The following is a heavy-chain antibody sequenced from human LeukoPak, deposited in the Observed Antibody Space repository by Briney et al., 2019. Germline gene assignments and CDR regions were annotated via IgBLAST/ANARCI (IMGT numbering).Heavy chain of an antibody. CDR3: AKWGDYDVLTGYYGPDN. D-gene: IGHD3-9*01. CDR2: IFGSGANT. J-gene: IGHJ4*02. CDR1: GFIFSNYA. Sequence: GASLRLSCAASGFIFSNYAMSWARQAPGKGREWVSAIFGSGANTYYADSAKGRFTISRDNPRNTLYLQMNSLRAEDTAVYYCAKWGDYDVLTGYYGPDNGGQGTLVTVSS. V-gene: IGHV3-23*01.